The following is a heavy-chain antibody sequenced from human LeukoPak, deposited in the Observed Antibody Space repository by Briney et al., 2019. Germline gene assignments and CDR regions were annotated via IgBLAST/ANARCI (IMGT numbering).Heavy chain of an antibody. CDR1: GFTFSSYW. CDR3: ARASGYYDSAAFCDY. CDR2: INAEGSST. D-gene: IGHD3-16*01. V-gene: IGHV3-74*01. J-gene: IGHJ4*02. Sequence: GGSLRLSCAASGFTFSSYWMSWVRQAPGKGLVWVSRINAEGSSTNYADSVKGRFTISRDNAKNTLYLQMNSLRAEDTAVYYCARASGYYDSAAFCDYWGQGTLVTVSS.